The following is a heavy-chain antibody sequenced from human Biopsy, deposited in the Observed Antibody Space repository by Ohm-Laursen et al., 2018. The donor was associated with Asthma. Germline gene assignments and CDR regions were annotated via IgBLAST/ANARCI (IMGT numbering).Heavy chain of an antibody. J-gene: IGHJ4*02. D-gene: IGHD3-3*01. CDR3: ARDVMEWYLPAFDF. CDR1: GFTFSNYG. Sequence: SLRLSCTASGFTFSNYGMHWVRQVAGKGLDWVAVVTYDGISQYYAESVKGRFTISRDNSRNTLNLQMNSVRPDDTAVYYCARDVMEWYLPAFDFWGQGTLVTVSS. V-gene: IGHV3-30*03. CDR2: VTYDGISQ.